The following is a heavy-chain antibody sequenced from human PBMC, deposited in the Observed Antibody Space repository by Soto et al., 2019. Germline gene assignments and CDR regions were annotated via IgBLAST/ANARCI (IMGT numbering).Heavy chain of an antibody. CDR1: GGSFSGYY. Sequence: QVQLQQWGAGLLKPSDTLSLTCAVYGGSFSGYYWSWIRQPPGKGLEWIAEINLSGGTNYSPSLKSRVTISVDTSKNHFSLRLSSVTAADTAVYYCARTIATRASRSLDYWGQGTLVTVSS. J-gene: IGHJ4*02. V-gene: IGHV4-34*01. CDR3: ARTIATRASRSLDY. CDR2: INLSGGT. D-gene: IGHD6-6*01.